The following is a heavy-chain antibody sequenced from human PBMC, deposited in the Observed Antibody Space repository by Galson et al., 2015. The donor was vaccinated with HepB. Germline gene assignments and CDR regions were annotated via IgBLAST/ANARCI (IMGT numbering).Heavy chain of an antibody. V-gene: IGHV3-7*03. CDR3: ARGPYYYDSSGYYYSGLEDY. CDR1: GFTFSSYW. Sequence: LRLSCAASGFTFSSYWMSWVRHAPGKGLEWVANIKQDGSEKYYVDSVKGRFTISRDNAKNSLYLQMNGLRAEDTAVYYCARGPYYYDSSGYYYSGLEDYWGQGTLVTVSS. CDR2: IKQDGSEK. D-gene: IGHD3-22*01. J-gene: IGHJ4*02.